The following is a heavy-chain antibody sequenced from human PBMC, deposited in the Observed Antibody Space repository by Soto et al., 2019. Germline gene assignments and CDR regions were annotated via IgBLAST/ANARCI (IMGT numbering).Heavy chain of an antibody. V-gene: IGHV3-7*03. Sequence: GESLKISCTASGFTFNTFWMSWVRQAPGKGLEWVANIKPDGGEKFYVESVKGRFTISRDNVKNSLYLRMNSLRAEDTAVYFCARDPTTVAPGDFWGQGTLVTVSS. D-gene: IGHD4-17*01. CDR3: ARDPTTVAPGDF. J-gene: IGHJ4*02. CDR2: IKPDGGEK. CDR1: GFTFNTFW.